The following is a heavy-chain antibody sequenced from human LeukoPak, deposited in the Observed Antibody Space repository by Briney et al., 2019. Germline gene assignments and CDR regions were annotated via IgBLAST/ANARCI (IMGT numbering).Heavy chain of an antibody. CDR2: MNPNSGNT. CDR3: ARGVGASWYSGPSIFDY. D-gene: IGHD6-13*01. CDR1: GYTFTSYD. V-gene: IGHV1-8*01. Sequence: ASVKVSCKASGYTFTSYDINWVRQATGQGLEWMGWMNPNSGNTGYAQKFQGRVTMTRNTSISTAYMELSSLRSEDTAVYYCARGVGASWYSGPSIFDYWGQGTLVTVS. J-gene: IGHJ4*02.